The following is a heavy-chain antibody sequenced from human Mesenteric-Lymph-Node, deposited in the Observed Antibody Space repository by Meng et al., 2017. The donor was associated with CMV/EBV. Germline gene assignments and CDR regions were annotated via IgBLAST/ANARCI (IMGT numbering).Heavy chain of an antibody. CDR3: ARDTPGDDKWD. CDR1: GYTFTNSF. V-gene: IGHV1-46*01. D-gene: IGHD4-17*01. J-gene: IGHJ1*01. Sequence: ASVKVSCKASGYTFTNSFIHWVRQAPGQGLEWMTRINPTGDYTTYAQKFQGRVTLTRETSTTTVSLELTSLTSEDTAVYYCARDTPGDDKWDWGQGTLVTVSS. CDR2: INPTGDYT.